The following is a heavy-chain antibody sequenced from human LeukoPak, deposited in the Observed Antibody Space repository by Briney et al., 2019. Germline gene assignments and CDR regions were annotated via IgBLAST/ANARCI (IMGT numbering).Heavy chain of an antibody. J-gene: IGHJ6*02. CDR2: IYYSGST. V-gene: IGHV4-59*01. Sequence: ASETLSLTCTVSGGSISSYYWSWIRQPPGKGLEWIGYIYYSGSTNYNPSLKSRVTISVDTSKNQFSLKLSSVTAADTAVYYCARLGDTAMDHPLPMDVWGQGTTVTVSS. CDR1: GGSISSYY. CDR3: ARLGDTAMDHPLPMDV. D-gene: IGHD5-18*01.